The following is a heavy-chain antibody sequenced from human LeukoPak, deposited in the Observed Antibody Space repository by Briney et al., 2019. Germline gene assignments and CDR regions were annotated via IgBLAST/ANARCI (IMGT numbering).Heavy chain of an antibody. J-gene: IGHJ4*02. CDR2: IIPIFGTA. CDR3: ARQSSSSWVYYFDY. D-gene: IGHD6-13*01. Sequence: EASVKVSCKASGYTFTSYGISWVRQAPGQGLEWMGGIIPIFGTANYAQKFQGRVTITADESTSTAYMELSSLRSEDTAVYYCARQSSSSWVYYFDYWGQGTLVTVSS. V-gene: IGHV1-69*13. CDR1: GYTFTSYG.